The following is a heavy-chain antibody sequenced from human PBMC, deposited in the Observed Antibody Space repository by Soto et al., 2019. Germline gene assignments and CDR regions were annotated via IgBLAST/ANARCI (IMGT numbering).Heavy chain of an antibody. J-gene: IGHJ4*02. Sequence: GGSLRLSCAASGFTFSSYAMSWVRQAPGKGLEWVSAISGSGGSTYYADSVKGRFTISRDNSKNTLYLQMNSLRAEDTAVYYCASHDYYDSSGYYAYWGQGTLVTVSS. D-gene: IGHD3-22*01. CDR1: GFTFSSYA. V-gene: IGHV3-23*01. CDR3: ASHDYYDSSGYYAY. CDR2: ISGSGGST.